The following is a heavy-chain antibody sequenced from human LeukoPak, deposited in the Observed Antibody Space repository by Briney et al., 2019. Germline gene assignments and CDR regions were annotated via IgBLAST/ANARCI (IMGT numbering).Heavy chain of an antibody. Sequence: GGSLRLSCATSGFTFSSYSMNWVRQAPGKGLEWVSSISSRSSYIYYGDSVKGRFIISRDNAKNSLYLQMNSLRDEDTAVYYCARVAAGYSVNYFDYWGQGTLVTVSS. D-gene: IGHD4-23*01. CDR2: ISSRSSYI. CDR1: GFTFSSYS. J-gene: IGHJ4*02. CDR3: ARVAAGYSVNYFDY. V-gene: IGHV3-21*01.